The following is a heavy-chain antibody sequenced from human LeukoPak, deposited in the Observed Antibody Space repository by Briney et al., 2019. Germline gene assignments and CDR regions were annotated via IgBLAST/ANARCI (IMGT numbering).Heavy chain of an antibody. Sequence: GGSLRLSCAASGFTLSSYGMHWVRQAPGKGLEWVAFIRYDGSNRYYADSVKGRFTISRDNSKNTLYLQMNSLRAEDTAVYYCAKLEVVVPAAIWDYWGQGTLVTVSS. CDR3: AKLEVVVPAAIWDY. CDR1: GFTLSSYG. D-gene: IGHD2-2*02. CDR2: IRYDGSNR. J-gene: IGHJ4*02. V-gene: IGHV3-30*02.